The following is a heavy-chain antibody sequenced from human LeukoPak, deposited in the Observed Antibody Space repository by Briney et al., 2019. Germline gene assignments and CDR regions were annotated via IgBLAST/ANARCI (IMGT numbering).Heavy chain of an antibody. CDR3: ARDRPYDDFWSGYGDAFDI. V-gene: IGHV1-46*01. D-gene: IGHD3-3*01. J-gene: IGHJ3*02. CDR2: INPSGGST. CDR1: GYTFTSYY. Sequence: ASVKVSCKASGYTFTSYYMHWVRQAPGQGLEWMGIINPSGGSTSYAQKFQGRVTMTRDTSTSTVYMELSSLRSEDTAVYYCARDRPYDDFWSGYGDAFDIWGQGTMVTVSS.